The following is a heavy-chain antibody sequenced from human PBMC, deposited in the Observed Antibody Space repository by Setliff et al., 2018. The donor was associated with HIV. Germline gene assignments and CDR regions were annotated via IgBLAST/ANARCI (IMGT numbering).Heavy chain of an antibody. V-gene: IGHV4-34*01. J-gene: IGHJ3*01. CDR3: ARPTGGGNFDV. CDR1: GFTFGSYW. Sequence: PGGSLRLSCAASGFTFGSYWMSWVRQSPGKGLEWIGEINYAGLSDYNPSLTSRVSMAVDTSRNQFSLNLASVTAADTAVYYCARPTGGGNFDVWGPGTMVTV. CDR2: INYAGLS. D-gene: IGHD7-27*01.